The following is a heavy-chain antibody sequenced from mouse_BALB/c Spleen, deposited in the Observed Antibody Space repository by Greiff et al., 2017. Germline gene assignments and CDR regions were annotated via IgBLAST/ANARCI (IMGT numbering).Heavy chain of an antibody. V-gene: IGHV3-6*02. J-gene: IGHJ2*01. CDR1: GYSITSGYY. CDR3: ARDPHYYGDDYFDY. CDR2: ISYDGSN. D-gene: IGHD1-2*01. Sequence: EVHLVESGPGLVKPSQSLSLTCSVTGYSITSGYYWNWIRQFPGNKLEWMGYISYDGSNNYNPSLKNRISITRDTSKNQFFLKLNSVTTEDTATYYCARDPHYYGDDYFDYWGQGTTLTVSS.